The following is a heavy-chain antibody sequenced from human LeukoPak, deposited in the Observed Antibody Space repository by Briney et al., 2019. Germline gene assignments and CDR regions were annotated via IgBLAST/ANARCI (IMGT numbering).Heavy chain of an antibody. V-gene: IGHV3-66*01. D-gene: IGHD6-13*01. J-gene: IGHJ4*02. CDR1: RFTVSINY. Sequence: GGSLRLSRAPSRFTVSINYMSWVPHAPQKGLECGSVIYRGGTTEYADSVKGRFTISRDNYKNTPFLQMNSLRAEYTAVYYSAREAPYSSSWYYFVYWGEGTLVTVSS. CDR3: AREAPYSSSWYYFVY. CDR2: IYRGGTT.